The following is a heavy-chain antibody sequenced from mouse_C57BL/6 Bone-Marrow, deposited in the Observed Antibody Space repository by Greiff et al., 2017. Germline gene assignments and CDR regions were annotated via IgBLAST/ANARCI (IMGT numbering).Heavy chain of an antibody. CDR2: ISSGGSYT. CDR1: GFTFSSYG. Sequence: EVQRVESGGDLVKPGGSLKLSCAASGFTFSSYGMPWVRQTPDKRLEWVATISSGGSYTYYPDSVKGRFTISRDNAKNTLYLQMSSLKSENTAMYYCARHVSRARYAMDYWGQGTSVTVSS. CDR3: ARHVSRARYAMDY. J-gene: IGHJ4*01. V-gene: IGHV5-6*01. D-gene: IGHD6-1*01.